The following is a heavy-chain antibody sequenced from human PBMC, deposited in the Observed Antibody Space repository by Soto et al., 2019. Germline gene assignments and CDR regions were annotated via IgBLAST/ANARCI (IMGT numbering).Heavy chain of an antibody. Sequence: LRLSCAASGSTFSSYAMHWVCQAPGKGLEWVAVISYDGSNKYYADSVKGRFTISRDNSKNTLYLQMNSLRAEDTAVYYCARGKCCSSTSCYRSWYGMDVWGQGTTVTVSS. CDR1: GSTFSSYA. CDR2: ISYDGSNK. J-gene: IGHJ6*02. CDR3: ARGKCCSSTSCYRSWYGMDV. D-gene: IGHD2-2*01. V-gene: IGHV3-30-3*01.